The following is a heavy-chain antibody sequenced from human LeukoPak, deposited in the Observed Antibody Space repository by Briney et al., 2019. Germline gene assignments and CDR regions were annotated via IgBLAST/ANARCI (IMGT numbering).Heavy chain of an antibody. CDR2: IKQDGSER. D-gene: IGHD3-22*01. Sequence: GGSLRLSCAASQFTFSSYWMTWVRQAPGKGLEWVANIKQDGSERYYVDSVKGRFTISRDNAKNTLYLQMNSLRAEDTAVYYCVRDDDRPDNGLDYWGQGTLVTVSS. V-gene: IGHV3-7*01. J-gene: IGHJ4*02. CDR3: VRDDDRPDNGLDY. CDR1: QFTFSSYW.